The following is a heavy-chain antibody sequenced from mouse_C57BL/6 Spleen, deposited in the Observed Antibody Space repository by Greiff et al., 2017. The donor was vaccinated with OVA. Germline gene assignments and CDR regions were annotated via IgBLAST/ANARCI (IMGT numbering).Heavy chain of an antibody. J-gene: IGHJ3*01. V-gene: IGHV2-2*01. CDR3: ARMDDGAWFAY. CDR2: IWSGGST. D-gene: IGHD2-12*01. Sequence: VKLVESGPGLVQPSQSLSITCTVSGFSLTSYGVHWVRQSPGKGLEWLGVIWSGGSTDYNAAFISRLSISKDNSKSQVFFKMNSLQADDTAIYYCARMDDGAWFAYWGQGTLVTVSA. CDR1: GFSLTSYG.